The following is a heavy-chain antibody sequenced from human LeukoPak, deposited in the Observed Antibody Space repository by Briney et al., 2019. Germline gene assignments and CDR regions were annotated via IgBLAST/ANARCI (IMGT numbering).Heavy chain of an antibody. D-gene: IGHD2/OR15-2a*01. V-gene: IGHV3-48*03. CDR3: ARHDCHSNSDAFDV. Sequence: PGGPLRLSCAASGFTFSSCELSWVRQAPAKGLEWVSYISSSGSIIYYADSVKGRLTISRDSAKNSLYLQMNSLRAEDTAVYYCARHDCHSNSDAFDVWGQGTMVTVSS. CDR2: ISSSGSII. J-gene: IGHJ3*01. CDR1: GFTFSSCE.